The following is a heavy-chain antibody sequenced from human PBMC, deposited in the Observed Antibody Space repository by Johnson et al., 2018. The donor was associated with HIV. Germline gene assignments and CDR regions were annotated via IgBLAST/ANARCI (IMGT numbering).Heavy chain of an antibody. J-gene: IGHJ3*02. D-gene: IGHD1-26*01. CDR2: MSYDGSDK. CDR3: ASREWELHAFDI. V-gene: IGHV3-30*04. Sequence: QVQLVESGGGVVQPGRSLRLSCAVSGFTLSSYVMHWVRQAPGKGLEWVAVMSYDGSDKYYADSVKGRFTISRDNSKNTLYLQMNSLRAEDTAVYFCASREWELHAFDIWGQGTMVTVSS. CDR1: GFTLSSYV.